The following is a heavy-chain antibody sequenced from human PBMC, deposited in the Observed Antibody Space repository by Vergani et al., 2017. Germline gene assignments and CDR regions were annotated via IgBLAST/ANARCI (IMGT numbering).Heavy chain of an antibody. J-gene: IGHJ4*02. V-gene: IGHV3-23*01. D-gene: IGHD1-26*01. CDR1: GITFSTYA. CDR3: VKDAGSYENFFDS. CDR2: LTGGGGST. Sequence: EVQLLESGGSLKQPGGSVRLSCAASGITFSTYAMHWVRQAPGKWLEWVSALTGGGGSTYYADSFKGRFIISRDNSRDALYLQMNSLRPEDTATYYCVKDAGSYENFFDSWGQGTLVTVSS.